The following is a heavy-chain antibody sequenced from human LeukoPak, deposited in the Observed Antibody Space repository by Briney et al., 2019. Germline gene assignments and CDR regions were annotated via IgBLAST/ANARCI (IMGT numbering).Heavy chain of an antibody. CDR2: IYYSGST. V-gene: IGHV4-39*01. J-gene: IGHJ4*02. D-gene: IGHD2/OR15-2a*01. CDR3: ASRQGNIFDY. CDR1: GGSISSSSYY. Sequence: SETLSLTCTVSGGSISSSSYYWGWIRQPPGKGLEWIGSIYYSGSTYYNPSLKSRVTISVDTSKNQFSLKLSSVTAADTAVYYCASRQGNIFDYWGQGTLVTVSS.